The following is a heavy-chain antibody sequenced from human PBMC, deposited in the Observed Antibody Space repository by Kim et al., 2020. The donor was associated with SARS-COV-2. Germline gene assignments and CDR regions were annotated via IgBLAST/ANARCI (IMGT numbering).Heavy chain of an antibody. J-gene: IGHJ6*03. V-gene: IGHV4-59*01. Sequence: SETLSLTCTVSGGSISSYYWSWIRQPPGKGLEWIGYIYYSGSTNYNPSLKSRVTISVDTSKNQFSLKLSSVNAADTAVYYCAREGSGSYYPYYYYYYMDVWGKGTTVTVSS. CDR3: AREGSGSYYPYYYYYYMDV. D-gene: IGHD1-26*01. CDR2: IYYSGST. CDR1: GGSISSYY.